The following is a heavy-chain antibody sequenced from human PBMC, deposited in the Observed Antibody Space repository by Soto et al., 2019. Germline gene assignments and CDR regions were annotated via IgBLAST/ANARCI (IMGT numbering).Heavy chain of an antibody. CDR2: IYYSGST. Sequence: PSETLSLTCTVSGGSVSSGSYYWSWIRQPPGKGLEWIGYIYYSGSTYYNPSLKSRVTISVDTSKNQFSLKLSSVTAADTAVYYCVRHAQWIIRAYWGQGSLVTVSS. J-gene: IGHJ4*02. CDR1: GGSVSSGSYY. CDR3: VRHAQWIIRAY. V-gene: IGHV4-61*01. D-gene: IGHD5-12*01.